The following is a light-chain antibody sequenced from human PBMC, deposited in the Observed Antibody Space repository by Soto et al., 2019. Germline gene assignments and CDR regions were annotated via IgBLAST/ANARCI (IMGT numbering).Light chain of an antibody. CDR3: LHHGSSLWT. CDR2: GAS. J-gene: IGKJ1*01. V-gene: IGKV3-15*01. Sequence: EIVMTQSPATLSVSPGERATLSCRASQSISNNLAWYQQQPGQTPRLLIYGASTTATGIPARFSGTGTGTEFTLTISSLQSEDFAVYYCLHHGSSLWTFGQGTKVDIK. CDR1: QSISNN.